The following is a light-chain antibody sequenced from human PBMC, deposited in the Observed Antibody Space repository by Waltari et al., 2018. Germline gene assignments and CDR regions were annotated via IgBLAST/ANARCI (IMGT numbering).Light chain of an antibody. J-gene: IGLJ2*01. CDR1: YYDIGNYDL. V-gene: IGLV2-23*01. CDR3: CSYAGENTMI. CDR2: EAT. Sequence: QSALTQPASVSGSPGQSVTISCPGTYYDIGNYDLVSWYPQYPGKAPRLIIYEATSRPSWVSNRFSASKSGNTASLTISGLQTEDEAHYYCCSYAGENTMIFGGGTRLTVL.